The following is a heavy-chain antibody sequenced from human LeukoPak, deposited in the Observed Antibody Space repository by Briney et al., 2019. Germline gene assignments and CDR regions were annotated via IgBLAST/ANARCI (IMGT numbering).Heavy chain of an antibody. J-gene: IGHJ4*02. V-gene: IGHV1-8*03. Sequence: ASVKVSCKASGYTFTKCDINWVRQAIGQGLGLMGWMNPSSGDTRYTQKFQGRVTITRDTSASTAYMELSSLRSEDTAVYYCARAYYGSGSYYWMGYWGQGTLVTVSS. CDR3: ARAYYGSGSYYWMGY. D-gene: IGHD3-10*01. CDR1: GYTFTKCD. CDR2: MNPSSGDT.